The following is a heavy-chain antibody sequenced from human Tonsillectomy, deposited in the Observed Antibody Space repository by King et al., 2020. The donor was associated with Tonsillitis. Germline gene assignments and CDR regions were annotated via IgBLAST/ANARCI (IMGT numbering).Heavy chain of an antibody. CDR1: GYIFTSYG. J-gene: IGHJ6*02. D-gene: IGHD3-10*01. CDR3: ARDRLGVSIRMVGGVNGGLDV. V-gene: IGHV1-18*04. CDR2: ISPYNGNT. Sequence: QLVQSGAEVKKPGASVKVSCKASGYIFTSYGITWVRQAPGQGLEWMGWISPYNGNTNYAQKVQGRVTVTTDTSTSTAYMELRSLRSDDTAVYCCARDRLGVSIRMVGGVNGGLDVWGQGTTVTVSS.